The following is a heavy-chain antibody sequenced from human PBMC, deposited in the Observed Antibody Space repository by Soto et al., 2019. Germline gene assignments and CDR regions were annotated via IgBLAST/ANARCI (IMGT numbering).Heavy chain of an antibody. J-gene: IGHJ4*02. V-gene: IGHV4-31*03. CDR1: GGSISSGGNY. CDR3: ARVGGTLATNTTDY. CDR2: IYYSGST. D-gene: IGHD3-16*01. Sequence: QVQLQESGPGLVKPSQTLSLTCTVSGGSISSGGNYWSWIRQHPGKGLEWIGYIYYSGSTYYNPSLKSRVTISVDTSKNQFSLKLSSVTAADTAVYYCARVGGTLATNTTDYWGQGTLVTVSS.